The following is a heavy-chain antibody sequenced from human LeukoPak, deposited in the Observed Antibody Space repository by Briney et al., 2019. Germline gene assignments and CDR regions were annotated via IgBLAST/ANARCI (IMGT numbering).Heavy chain of an antibody. CDR3: ARDQSYYYDSSGYRGPFDY. CDR1: GFTFSSYA. Sequence: GGSLRLSCAASGFTFSSYAMHWVRQAPGKGLEWVAVISYDGSNKYYADSVKGRFTISRDNSKNTLYLQMNSLRAEDTAVYYCARDQSYYYDSSGYRGPFDYWGQGTLVTVSS. J-gene: IGHJ4*02. CDR2: ISYDGSNK. V-gene: IGHV3-30-3*01. D-gene: IGHD3-22*01.